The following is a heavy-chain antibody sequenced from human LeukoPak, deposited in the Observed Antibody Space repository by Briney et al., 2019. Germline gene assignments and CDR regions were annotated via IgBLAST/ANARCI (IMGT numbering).Heavy chain of an antibody. V-gene: IGHV4-34*01. J-gene: IGHJ4*02. CDR2: INHSGST. Sequence: SETLSLTCAVYGGSFSGYYWSWIRQPPGKGLEWIGEINHSGSTNYNPSLKSRATISVDTSKNQFSLKLSSVTAADTAVYYCARGKVATRRSYYFDYWGQGTLVTVSS. D-gene: IGHD5-12*01. CDR3: ARGKVATRRSYYFDY. CDR1: GGSFSGYY.